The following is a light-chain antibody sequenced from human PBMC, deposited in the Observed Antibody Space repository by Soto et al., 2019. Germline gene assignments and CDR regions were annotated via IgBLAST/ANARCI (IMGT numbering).Light chain of an antibody. Sequence: DIVMTQSPDSLALSLGERATINCKSSQSIFYSSNNKNYLAWFQQKPGQPPKLLIYWASTRESGVPDRFSGSGSGTAFTLTISGLQAEDVAVYYCQQYYSAPTWTFGQGTKVEIK. J-gene: IGKJ1*01. V-gene: IGKV4-1*01. CDR2: WAS. CDR1: QSIFYSSNNKNY. CDR3: QQYYSAPTWT.